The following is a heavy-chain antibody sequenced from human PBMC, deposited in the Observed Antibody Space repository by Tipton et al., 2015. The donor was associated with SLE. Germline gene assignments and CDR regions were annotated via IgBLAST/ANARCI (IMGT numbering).Heavy chain of an antibody. D-gene: IGHD1-26*01. J-gene: IGHJ4*02. V-gene: IGHV4-39*07. CDR3: ARPGGSYYGFDY. CDR1: GGSISSSSYY. CDR2: IYYSGST. Sequence: TLSLTCTVSGGSISSSSYYWGWIRRPPGKGLEWIGSIYYSGSTYYNPSLKSRVTISVDTSKNQFSLKLSSVTAADTAVYYCARPGGSYYGFDYWGQGTLVTVSS.